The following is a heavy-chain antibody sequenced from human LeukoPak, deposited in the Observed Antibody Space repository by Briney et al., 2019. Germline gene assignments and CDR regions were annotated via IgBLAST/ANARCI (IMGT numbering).Heavy chain of an antibody. D-gene: IGHD3-22*01. V-gene: IGHV3-7*01. Sequence: GGSLRLSYAASGFSFSSNWMSWVRQAPAKGLEWVANIKGDGSAKFYVGSVKGRFTISRDNSKNTLYLQMDSLRAEDTAVYYCASSHDSSGNDWGQGTLVTVSS. CDR1: GFSFSSNW. CDR2: IKGDGSAK. CDR3: ASSHDSSGND. J-gene: IGHJ4*02.